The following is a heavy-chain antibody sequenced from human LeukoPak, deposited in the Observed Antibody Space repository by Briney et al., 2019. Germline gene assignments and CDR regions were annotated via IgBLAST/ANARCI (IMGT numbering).Heavy chain of an antibody. D-gene: IGHD1-26*01. Sequence: GESLKISCKTSGFTFTAYWIVWVRQVPGKGLECVGGIAPGDPATRYSPSFQGQVTISADKSISTAFLQWSSLNASDTAMYYCAIVGVPGRSCMDVWGQGTTVTVSS. CDR1: GFTFTAYW. J-gene: IGHJ6*02. V-gene: IGHV5-51*01. CDR2: IAPGDPAT. CDR3: AIVGVPGRSCMDV.